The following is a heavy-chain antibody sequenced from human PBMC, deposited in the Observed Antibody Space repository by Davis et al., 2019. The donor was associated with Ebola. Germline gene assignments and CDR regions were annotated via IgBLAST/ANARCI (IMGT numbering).Heavy chain of an antibody. CDR2: ISSSSSYI. D-gene: IGHD4-17*01. V-gene: IGHV3-21*01. Sequence: PGGSLRLSCAASGFSFSSYSMNWVRQAPGKGLEWVSSISSSSSYIYYADSVKGRFTISRDSAKNSLYLQMNSLKDEDTAVYYCARDRYGDYELDSWGQGTLVTVSS. J-gene: IGHJ4*02. CDR1: GFSFSSYS. CDR3: ARDRYGDYELDS.